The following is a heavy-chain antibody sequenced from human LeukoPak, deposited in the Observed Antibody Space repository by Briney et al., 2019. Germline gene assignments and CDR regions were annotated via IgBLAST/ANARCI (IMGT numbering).Heavy chain of an antibody. CDR3: ARADGDYVGFYFDY. Sequence: ASVKVSCKASGYTFTGYYMHWVRQAPGQGLEWMGWINPNSGGTNYAQKFQGRVTMTRDTSISTAYMELSRLRSDDTAVYYCARADGDYVGFYFDYWGQGTLVTVSS. J-gene: IGHJ4*02. CDR1: GYTFTGYY. V-gene: IGHV1-2*02. CDR2: INPNSGGT. D-gene: IGHD4-17*01.